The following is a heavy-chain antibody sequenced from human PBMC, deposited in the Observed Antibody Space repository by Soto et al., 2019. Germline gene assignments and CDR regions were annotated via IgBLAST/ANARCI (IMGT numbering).Heavy chain of an antibody. V-gene: IGHV3-33*01. CDR3: ARDVLIVSVAGTVGIDY. Sequence: QVQLVESGGGVVQPGRSLRLSCAASGFTFSSYGMHSVRQAPGKGLEWVAVIWYDGSNKYFADSVKGRFTISRDNSKNTLYLQMSSLRAEDTAVYYCARDVLIVSVAGTVGIDYWGQGTLVTVSS. D-gene: IGHD6-19*01. J-gene: IGHJ4*02. CDR1: GFTFSSYG. CDR2: IWYDGSNK.